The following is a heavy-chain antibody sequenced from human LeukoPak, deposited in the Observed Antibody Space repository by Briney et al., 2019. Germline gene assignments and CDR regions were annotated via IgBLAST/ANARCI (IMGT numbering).Heavy chain of an antibody. CDR3: ARDNIVYYDSSGYYQGAYYYYYMDV. J-gene: IGHJ6*03. Sequence: PRASVKVSCKASGYTFTGSYMHWVRQAPGQGLEWMGWINPNSGGTNYAQKFQGRVTMTRDTSISTAYMELSRLRSDDTAVYYCARDNIVYYDSSGYYQGAYYYYYMDVWGKGTTVTVSS. V-gene: IGHV1-2*02. D-gene: IGHD3-22*01. CDR2: INPNSGGT. CDR1: GYTFTGSY.